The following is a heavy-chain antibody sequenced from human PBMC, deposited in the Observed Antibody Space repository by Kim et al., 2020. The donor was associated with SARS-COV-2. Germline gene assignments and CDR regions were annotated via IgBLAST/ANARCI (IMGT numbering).Heavy chain of an antibody. CDR3: ARHPRVGATPVYFDY. V-gene: IGHV4-39*01. Sequence: SETLSLTCTVSGGSISSSSYYWGWIRQPPGKGLEWIGSIYYSGSTYYNPSLKSRVTISVDTSKNQFSLKLSSVTAADTAVYYCARHPRVGATPVYFDYWGQGTLVTVSS. D-gene: IGHD1-26*01. J-gene: IGHJ4*02. CDR1: GGSISSSSYY. CDR2: IYYSGST.